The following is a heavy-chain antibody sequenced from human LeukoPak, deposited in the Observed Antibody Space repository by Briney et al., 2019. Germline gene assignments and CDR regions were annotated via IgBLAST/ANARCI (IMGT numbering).Heavy chain of an antibody. CDR1: GFIFSDYD. D-gene: IGHD3-16*01. V-gene: IGHV3-11*01. CDR3: ARRPLTANLDF. J-gene: IGHJ4*02. Sequence: GGSLRLSCAASGFIFSDYDMTWIRQAPGKGLEWVSYISISGSPIYYADSVKGRFTISRDNAKNSLYLQMSSLRAEDTAVYYCARRPLTANLDFWGQGSLVTVSS. CDR2: ISISGSPI.